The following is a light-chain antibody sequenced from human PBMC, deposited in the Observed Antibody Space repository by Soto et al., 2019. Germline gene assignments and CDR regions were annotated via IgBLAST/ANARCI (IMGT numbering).Light chain of an antibody. V-gene: IGLV2-14*03. CDR3: SSYTTSSTYV. Sequence: LTQPASVSGSPGQSITISCTGTSSDVGGYNYVSWYQQHPGKAPKLMIYDVSNRPSGVSNRFSGFKSGNTASLTISGLHAEDEADYYCSSYTTSSTYVFGTGTKVTVL. CDR2: DVS. CDR1: SSDVGGYNY. J-gene: IGLJ1*01.